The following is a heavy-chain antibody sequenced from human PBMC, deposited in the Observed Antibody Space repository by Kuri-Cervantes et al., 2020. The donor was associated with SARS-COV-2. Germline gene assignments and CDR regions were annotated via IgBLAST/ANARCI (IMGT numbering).Heavy chain of an antibody. CDR2: INPNSGST. V-gene: IGHV1-46*03. J-gene: IGHJ4*02. CDR1: GYTFTDYY. CDR3: APLDAGTDY. D-gene: IGHD1-26*01. Sequence: ASVKVSCKASGYTFTDYYMYWVRQAPGQGLEWMGVINPNSGSTTYAQKFQGRLTMTRNTSTSTVYMELSTLRSEDTAVYYCAPLDAGTDYWGQGTLVTVSS.